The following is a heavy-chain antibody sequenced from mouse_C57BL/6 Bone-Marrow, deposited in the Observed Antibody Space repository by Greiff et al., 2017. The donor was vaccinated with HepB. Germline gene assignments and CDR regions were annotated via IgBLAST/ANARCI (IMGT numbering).Heavy chain of an antibody. CDR3: TRRGMVTTDGLWFAY. CDR1: GYTFTDYE. J-gene: IGHJ3*01. D-gene: IGHD2-2*01. V-gene: IGHV1-15*01. CDR2: IDPETGGT. Sequence: VQLQQSGAELVRPGASVTLSCKASGYTFTDYEMHWVKQTPVHGLEWIGAIDPETGGTAYNQKFKGKAILTADKSSSTAYMELRSLTSEDSAVYYCTRRGMVTTDGLWFAYWGQGTLVTVSA.